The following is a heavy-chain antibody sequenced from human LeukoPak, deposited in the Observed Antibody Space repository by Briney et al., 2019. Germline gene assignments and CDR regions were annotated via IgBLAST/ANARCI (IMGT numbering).Heavy chain of an antibody. J-gene: IGHJ4*02. CDR1: GFTFSSYW. Sequence: PGGSLRLSCAASGFTFSSYWMSWVRQAPGKGLEWVADIKQDGSEKYYVDSVKGRFTISRDNAKNSLYLQMNNLRAEDTAVYYCALTPDYYGSGSFDYWGQGTLVTVCS. D-gene: IGHD3-10*01. V-gene: IGHV3-7*01. CDR2: IKQDGSEK. CDR3: ALTPDYYGSGSFDY.